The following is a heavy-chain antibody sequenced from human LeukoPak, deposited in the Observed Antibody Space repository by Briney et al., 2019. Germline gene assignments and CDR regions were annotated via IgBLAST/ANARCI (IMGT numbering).Heavy chain of an antibody. J-gene: IGHJ4*02. CDR3: ARVSGAHVVVVTAIRHPFDY. CDR1: GFTFSSYA. Sequence: TGGSLRLSCAASGFTFSSYAMHWVRQAPGKGLEWVAVISYDGSNKYYADSVKGRFTISRDNSKNTLYLQMNSLRAEDTAVYYCARVSGAHVVVVTAIRHPFDYWGQGTLVTVSS. D-gene: IGHD2-21*02. CDR2: ISYDGSNK. V-gene: IGHV3-30-3*01.